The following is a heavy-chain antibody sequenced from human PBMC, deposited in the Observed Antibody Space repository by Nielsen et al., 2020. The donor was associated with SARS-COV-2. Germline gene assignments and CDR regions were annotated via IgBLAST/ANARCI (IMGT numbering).Heavy chain of an antibody. V-gene: IGHV1-18*01. D-gene: IGHD3-16*01. J-gene: IGHJ3*02. CDR3: ARLMGEAEAFDI. CDR1: GGTFSSYA. CDR2: ISAYNGNT. Sequence: ASVKVSCKASGGTFSSYAISWVRQAPGQGLEWMGWISAYNGNTNYAQKLQGRVTMTTDTSTSTAYMELRSLRSDDTAVYYCARLMGEAEAFDIWGQGTMVTVSS.